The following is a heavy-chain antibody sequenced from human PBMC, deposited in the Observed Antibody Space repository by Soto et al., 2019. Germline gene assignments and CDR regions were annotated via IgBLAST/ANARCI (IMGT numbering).Heavy chain of an antibody. CDR2: ISGSGGST. CDR3: AKDLYSEWDIVVVVAATFFDY. D-gene: IGHD2-15*01. Sequence: GGSLRLSCAASGFTFSSYAMSWVRQAPGKGLEWVSAISGSGGSTYYADSVKGRFTISRDNSKNTLYLQMNSLRAEDTAVYYCAKDLYSEWDIVVVVAATFFDYWGQGTLVTVSS. CDR1: GFTFSSYA. J-gene: IGHJ4*02. V-gene: IGHV3-23*01.